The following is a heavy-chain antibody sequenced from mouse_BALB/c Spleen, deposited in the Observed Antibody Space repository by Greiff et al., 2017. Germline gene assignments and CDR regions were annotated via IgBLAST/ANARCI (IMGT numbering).Heavy chain of an antibody. CDR3: ARYYGNAHMDY. V-gene: IGHV1-82*01. D-gene: IGHD2-1*01. CDR1: GYAFSSSW. J-gene: IGHJ2*01. Sequence: QVQLKQSGPELVKPGASVKISCKASGYAFSSSWMNWVKQRPGQGLEWIGRIYPGDGDTYYNGKFKGKATLTADKSSSTAYMQLSSLTSVDSAVYYCARYYGNAHMDYWGQGTTVTVSS. CDR2: IYPGDGDT.